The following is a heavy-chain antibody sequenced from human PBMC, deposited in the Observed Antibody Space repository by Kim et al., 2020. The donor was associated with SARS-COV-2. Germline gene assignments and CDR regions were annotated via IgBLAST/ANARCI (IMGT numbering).Heavy chain of an antibody. CDR3: ASLRGGPYVDTAMVEDYYYYYGMDV. CDR1: GGTFSSYA. J-gene: IGHJ6*02. V-gene: IGHV1-69*13. Sequence: SVKVSCKASGGTFSSYAISWVRQAPGQGLEWMGGIIPIFGTANYAQKFQGRVTITADESTSTAYMELSSLRSEDTAVYYCASLRGGPYVDTAMVEDYYYYYGMDVWGQGTTVTVSS. D-gene: IGHD5-18*01. CDR2: IIPIFGTA.